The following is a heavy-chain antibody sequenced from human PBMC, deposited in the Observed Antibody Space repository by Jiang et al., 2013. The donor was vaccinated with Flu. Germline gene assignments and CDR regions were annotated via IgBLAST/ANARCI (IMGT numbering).Heavy chain of an antibody. V-gene: IGHV4-59*09. Sequence: TNYNPPSRVESPLSVDTSKNQFSLKLSSVTAADTAMYYCARGYGDYERYWFDPWGQGTLVTVSS. J-gene: IGHJ5*02. D-gene: IGHD4-17*01. CDR2: T. CDR3: ARGYGDYERYWFDP.